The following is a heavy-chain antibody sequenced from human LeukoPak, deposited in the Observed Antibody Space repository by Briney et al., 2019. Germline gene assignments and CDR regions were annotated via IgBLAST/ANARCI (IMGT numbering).Heavy chain of an antibody. Sequence: GGSLRLSCAASGFTFSSYAMHWVRQAPGKGLEYVSAISSNGGSTYYANSVKGRFTISRDNSKNTLYLQMGSLRAEDMAVYYCARELGGGLRWNRGWFDPWGQGTLVTVSS. V-gene: IGHV3-64*01. D-gene: IGHD4-23*01. J-gene: IGHJ5*02. CDR3: ARELGGGLRWNRGWFDP. CDR1: GFTFSSYA. CDR2: ISSNGGST.